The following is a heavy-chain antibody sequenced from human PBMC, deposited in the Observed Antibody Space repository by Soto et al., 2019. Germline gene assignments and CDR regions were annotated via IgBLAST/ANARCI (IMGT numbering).Heavy chain of an antibody. D-gene: IGHD1-26*01. J-gene: IGHJ4*02. Sequence: QVQLVQSGAEVKKPGSSVKVSCKASGGTFSSYAISWVRQAPGQGLEWMGGIIPIFGTANYAQKFQGRVTITADESTSTAYRELSSLRSEDTAVYYCARDGRKWELRSLFDYWGQGTLVTVSS. CDR3: ARDGRKWELRSLFDY. V-gene: IGHV1-69*01. CDR1: GGTFSSYA. CDR2: IIPIFGTA.